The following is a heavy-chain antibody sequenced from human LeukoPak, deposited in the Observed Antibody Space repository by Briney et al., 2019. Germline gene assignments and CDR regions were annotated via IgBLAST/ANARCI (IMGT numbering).Heavy chain of an antibody. CDR1: GFTFSSYW. J-gene: IGHJ3*02. CDR2: IKQDGKEK. V-gene: IGHV3-7*01. D-gene: IGHD2-2*02. Sequence: PGGAPRVSCADSGFTFSSYWMGWVRQAPGEGLEWVANIKQDGKEKYYVDSVKGRFTISRDNAKNSLYLQMNSLRAEDTAVYYCARDWYCSSTSCYTRSDAFDIWGKGTMVTVSS. CDR3: ARDWYCSSTSCYTRSDAFDI.